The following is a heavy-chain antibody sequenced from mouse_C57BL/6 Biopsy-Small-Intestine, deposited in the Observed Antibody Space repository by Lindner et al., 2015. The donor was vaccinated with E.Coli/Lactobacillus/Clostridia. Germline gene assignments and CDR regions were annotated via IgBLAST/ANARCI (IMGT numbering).Heavy chain of an antibody. D-gene: IGHD2-4*01. Sequence: VQLQESGPELVKPGASVKISCKASGYSFTGYYMNWVKQSPEKSLEWIGEINPSTGGTTYNQKFKAKATLTVDKSSNTAYMQPRSLTSEDSAVYYCARSYYDYLDYWGQGTTLTVSS. V-gene: IGHV1-42*01. CDR2: INPSTGGT. CDR3: ARSYYDYLDY. J-gene: IGHJ2*01. CDR1: GYSFTGYY.